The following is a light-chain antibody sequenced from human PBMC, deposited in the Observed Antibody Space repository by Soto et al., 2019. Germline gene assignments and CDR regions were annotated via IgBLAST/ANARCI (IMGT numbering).Light chain of an antibody. CDR1: RCLLHTYGKTY. V-gene: IGKV2-29*03. CDR3: MQGIQVPIT. CDR2: EVS. Sequence: EIVMTQTPLRLSVTPGQPDSISCKFSRCLLHTYGKTYFYWYQQKSGQPPQLLIYEVSRRFSGVPDRFSCSWSGTDFTLKISRVEAEDVGGYYCMQGIQVPITFGQGTRLEIK. J-gene: IGKJ5*01.